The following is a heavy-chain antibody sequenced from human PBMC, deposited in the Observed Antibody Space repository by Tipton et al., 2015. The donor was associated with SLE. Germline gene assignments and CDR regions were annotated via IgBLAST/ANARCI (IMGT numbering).Heavy chain of an antibody. V-gene: IGHV3-74*03. CDR3: VSETFWSGYFYFFYYMDV. D-gene: IGHD3-3*01. CDR1: GFTFSGYW. CDR2: INSDGSAP. J-gene: IGHJ6*03. Sequence: SLRLSCAASGFTFSGYWIHWVRQLPGKGLVWVSRINSDGSAPVYADSVKGRFTISRDNAKNGLYLQMNSLRLEDTAVYHCVSETFWSGYFYFFYYMDVWGKGTTVTVSS.